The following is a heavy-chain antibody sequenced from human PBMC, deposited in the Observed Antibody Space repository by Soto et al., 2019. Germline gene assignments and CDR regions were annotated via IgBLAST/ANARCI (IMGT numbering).Heavy chain of an antibody. CDR3: AKTEHDYADYFPHYYYYIDL. J-gene: IGHJ6*03. CDR1: GFTFSSYA. V-gene: IGHV3-23*01. CDR2: ISGGGGST. Sequence: EVQLLESGGGLVQPGGSLRLSCAASGFTFSSYAMSWVRQAPGKGLEWVSAISGGGGSTYYADSVKGRFTISRDNSKNPLYLQITSLRPEDTALYYCAKTEHDYADYFPHYYYYIDLWGKGTTVTVSS. D-gene: IGHD4-17*01.